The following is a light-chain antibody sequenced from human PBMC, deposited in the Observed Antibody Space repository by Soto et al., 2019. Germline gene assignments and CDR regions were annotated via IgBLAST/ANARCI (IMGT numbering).Light chain of an antibody. J-gene: IGKJ1*01. CDR1: QRVSSN. CDR3: QQYNNWPRT. V-gene: IGKV3-15*01. Sequence: EIVMTQSPATLSVSPGERATLSCRASQRVSSNLAWYQQKPGQAPRLLIYGASTRATGIPARFSGSGSGTELTLTISSLQSEDFVVYYCQQYNNWPRTFGQGTKVEIK. CDR2: GAS.